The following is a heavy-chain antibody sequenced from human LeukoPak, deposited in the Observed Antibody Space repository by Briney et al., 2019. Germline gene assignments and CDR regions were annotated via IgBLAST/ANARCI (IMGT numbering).Heavy chain of an antibody. CDR2: FDPEDGET. V-gene: IGHV1-24*01. CDR3: ATDRAQLATLRGTFDI. D-gene: IGHD6-6*01. Sequence: ASVKVSCKVSGYTLTELSMQWVRQAPGKGREWMGGFDPEDGETIYAQKVQGRVSMTEDTSTDTAYMELSSLRSEDTAVYYCATDRAQLATLRGTFDIWGQGTMVTVSS. CDR1: GYTLTELS. J-gene: IGHJ3*02.